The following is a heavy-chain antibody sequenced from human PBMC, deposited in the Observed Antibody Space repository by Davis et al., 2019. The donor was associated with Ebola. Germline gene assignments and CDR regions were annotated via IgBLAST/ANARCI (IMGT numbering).Heavy chain of an antibody. CDR3: ARELVVYAITSYGGRYSSGADY. D-gene: IGHD2-8*02. Sequence: GESLKISCAASGFTFSSYSMNWVRQAPGKGLEWVSSISSSSSYIYYADSVKGRFTISRDNAKNSLYLQMNSLRAEDTAVYYCARELVVYAITSYGGRYSSGADYWGQGTLVTVSS. J-gene: IGHJ4*02. V-gene: IGHV3-21*01. CDR2: ISSSSSYI. CDR1: GFTFSSYS.